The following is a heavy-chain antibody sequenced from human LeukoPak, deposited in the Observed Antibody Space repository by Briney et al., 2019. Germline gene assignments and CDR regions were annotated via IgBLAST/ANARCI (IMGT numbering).Heavy chain of an antibody. V-gene: IGHV4-34*01. CDR1: GGSFSGYY. D-gene: IGHD2-2*01. CDR3: ARDRGVVVPAAACDY. Sequence: SETLSLTCAVYGGSFSGYYWSWIRQPPGKGLEWIGEINRSGSTNYNPSLKSRVTISVDTSKNQFSLKLSSVTAADTAVYYCARDRGVVVPAAACDYWGQGTLVTVSS. J-gene: IGHJ4*02. CDR2: INRSGST.